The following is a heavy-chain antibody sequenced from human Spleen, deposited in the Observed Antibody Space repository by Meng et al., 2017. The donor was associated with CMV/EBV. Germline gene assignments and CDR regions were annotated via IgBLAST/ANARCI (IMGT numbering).Heavy chain of an antibody. V-gene: IGHV3-30-3*01. Sequence: GGSLRLSCAASGFTFSSYAMHWVRQAPGKGLEWVAVISYDGSNKYYADSVKGRFTTSRDNSKNTLYLQMNSLRAEDTAVYYCARQPYDVLTTYDYYGMDVWGQGTTVTVSS. J-gene: IGHJ6*02. CDR3: ARQPYDVLTTYDYYGMDV. D-gene: IGHD3-9*01. CDR2: ISYDGSNK. CDR1: GFTFSSYA.